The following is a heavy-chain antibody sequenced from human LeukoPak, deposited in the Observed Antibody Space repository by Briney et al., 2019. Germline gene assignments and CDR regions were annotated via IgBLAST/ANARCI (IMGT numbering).Heavy chain of an antibody. CDR2: ISRDSTTI. CDR3: ATDYYDSSGYYTGSY. CDR1: GFTFSSFH. Sequence: GGSLRLSCAASGFTFSSFHINWVRQAPGKGLEWLSYISRDSTTIYYADSVKGRFTISRDNAKNSLYLQMNSLRAEDTAVYHCATDYYDSSGYYTGSYWGQGTLVTVSS. V-gene: IGHV3-48*01. J-gene: IGHJ4*02. D-gene: IGHD3-22*01.